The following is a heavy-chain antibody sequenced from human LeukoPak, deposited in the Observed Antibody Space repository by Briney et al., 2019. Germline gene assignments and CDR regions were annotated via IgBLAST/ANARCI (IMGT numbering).Heavy chain of an antibody. J-gene: IGHJ4*02. V-gene: IGHV4-59*08. Sequence: SETLSLTCTVSGGSINTYYWSWIRQPPGKGLEWIGYIYYSGSTNYNPSLKGRVTMSVDTSKNQFSLKLSSVTAADTAVYYCARQRKSPEVLRFDSWGQGFLVTVSS. CDR1: GGSINTYY. D-gene: IGHD1-26*01. CDR3: ARQRKSPEVLRFDS. CDR2: IYYSGST.